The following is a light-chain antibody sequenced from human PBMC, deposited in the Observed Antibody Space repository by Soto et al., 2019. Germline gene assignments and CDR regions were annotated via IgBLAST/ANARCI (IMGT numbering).Light chain of an antibody. V-gene: IGKV3-11*01. Sequence: EIVLTQSPATLSLSPWERATLSCRASRSVSTYLAWYQQRPGQAPRLLIYDASYRATDIPPRFSGSGSGTDFTLTISSLEPEDFAVYYCQQRRSWPPTITFGQGTRLEIK. J-gene: IGKJ5*01. CDR2: DAS. CDR1: RSVSTY. CDR3: QQRRSWPPTIT.